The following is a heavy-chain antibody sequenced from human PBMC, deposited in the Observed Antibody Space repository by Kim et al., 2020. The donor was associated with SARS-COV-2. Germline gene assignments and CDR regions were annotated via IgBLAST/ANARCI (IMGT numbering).Heavy chain of an antibody. D-gene: IGHD2-2*01. CDR2: I. J-gene: IGHJ6*02. V-gene: IGHV3-11*01. CDR3: ARDPSSPVADV. Sequence: IYDADSVKGRFTISRDNAKNSLYLQMNSRRAEDTAVYYCARDPSSPVADVWGQGTTVTVSS.